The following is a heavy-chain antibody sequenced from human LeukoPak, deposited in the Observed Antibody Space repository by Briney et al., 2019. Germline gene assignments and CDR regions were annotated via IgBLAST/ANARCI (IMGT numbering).Heavy chain of an antibody. CDR2: IYPGDSDT. CDR3: ARQFRDSSGYYSYYFDY. Sequence: PGESLKISCKGSGSSFTTYWIGWGRQLPGRGLEWMGIIYPGDSDTRYSPSFQGQVTISADKSISTAYLQWSSLKASDTAMYYCARQFRDSSGYYSYYFDYWGQGTLVTVSS. V-gene: IGHV5-51*01. CDR1: GSSFTTYW. J-gene: IGHJ4*02. D-gene: IGHD3-22*01.